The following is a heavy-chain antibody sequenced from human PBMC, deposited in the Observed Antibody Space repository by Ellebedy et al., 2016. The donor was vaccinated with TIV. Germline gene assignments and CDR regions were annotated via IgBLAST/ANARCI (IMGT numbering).Heavy chain of an antibody. J-gene: IGHJ6*02. V-gene: IGHV4-59*01. Sequence: MPSETLSLTCSVSGGSINHYYWTWIRQPPGQGLEWIGDIYHSGNSHIHPSLKSRVTLSVDTSKNQFSLDMTSVTAADTATYYCARDLGRYGMDVWGQGTTVTVSS. CDR3: ARDLGRYGMDV. CDR2: IYHSGNS. CDR1: GGSINHYY.